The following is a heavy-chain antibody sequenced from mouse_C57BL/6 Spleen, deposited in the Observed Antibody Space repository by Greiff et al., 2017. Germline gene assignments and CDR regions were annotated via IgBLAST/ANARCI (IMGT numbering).Heavy chain of an antibody. CDR3: ARGYDYDNWYFDV. J-gene: IGHJ1*03. V-gene: IGHV1-26*01. CDR2: INPNNGGT. D-gene: IGHD2-4*01. Sequence: EVKLQQSGPELVKPGASVKISCKASGYTFTDYYMNWVKQSHGKSLEWIGDINPNNGGTSYNQKFKGKATLTVDKSSSTAYMELRSLTSEDSAVYYCARGYDYDNWYFDVWGTGTTVTVSS. CDR1: GYTFTDYY.